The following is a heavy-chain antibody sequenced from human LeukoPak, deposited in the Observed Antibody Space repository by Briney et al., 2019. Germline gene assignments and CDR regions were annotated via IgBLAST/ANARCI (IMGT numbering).Heavy chain of an antibody. CDR1: GYTFTSYY. J-gene: IGHJ4*02. Sequence: ASVKVSCKASGYTFTSYYMHWVRQAPGQGLEWMGIINPSGGSTSYAQKFQGRVTMTRDTSTSTVYMELSSLRSEDTAVYYCASSGGYYGSGSYFYYHYWGQGTLVTVSS. D-gene: IGHD3-10*01. V-gene: IGHV1-46*01. CDR3: ASSGGYYGSGSYFYYHY. CDR2: INPSGGST.